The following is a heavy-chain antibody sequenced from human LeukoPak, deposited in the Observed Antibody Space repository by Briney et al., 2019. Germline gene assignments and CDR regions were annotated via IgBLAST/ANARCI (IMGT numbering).Heavy chain of an antibody. D-gene: IGHD1-14*01. V-gene: IGHV3-23*01. CDR3: AKDNPPAGIYFDF. Sequence: GGSLTLSCAASGLTFSSYTMSWVRQAPGEGREWVSSIIGSGGSTYSADSVKARFTISRANSKNTLYRHLNSLRAQDTAVLYCAKDNPPAGIYFDFWGQGTLVTVFS. CDR2: IIGSGGST. J-gene: IGHJ4*02. CDR1: GLTFSSYT.